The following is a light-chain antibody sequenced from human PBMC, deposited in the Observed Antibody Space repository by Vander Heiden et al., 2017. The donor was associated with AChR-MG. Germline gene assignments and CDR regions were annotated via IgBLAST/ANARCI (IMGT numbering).Light chain of an antibody. Sequence: TVSCRASQSVSSYLAWYQQKPGQAPRLLIYDASNRATGIPARFSGSGSGTDFTLTSSSREPEDFAVYYWQQRSNLLTFGGGTKVEIK. J-gene: IGKJ4*01. CDR1: QSVSSY. CDR3: QQRSNLLT. CDR2: DAS. V-gene: IGKV3-11*01.